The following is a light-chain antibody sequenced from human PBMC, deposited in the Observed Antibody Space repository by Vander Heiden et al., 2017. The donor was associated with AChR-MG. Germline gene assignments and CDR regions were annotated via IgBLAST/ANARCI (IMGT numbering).Light chain of an antibody. Sequence: QSVLTQPPPVSAAPRQRVTISCSGSSSNIGNNAVNWYQQLPGKAPKLLIDYDDLLPSGVSDRFSGSKSGTSASLAISGLQSEDEADYYCAAWDDSLNAWVFGGGTKLTVL. J-gene: IGLJ3*02. CDR1: SSNIGNNA. CDR2: YDD. V-gene: IGLV1-36*01. CDR3: AAWDDSLNAWV.